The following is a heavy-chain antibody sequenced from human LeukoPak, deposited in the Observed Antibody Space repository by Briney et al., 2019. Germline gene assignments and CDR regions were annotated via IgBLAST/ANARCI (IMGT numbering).Heavy chain of an antibody. Sequence: SQTLSLTCAVSGGSISSGGYSWSWIRQPPGKGLEWIGYIYHSGSTYYNPSLKCRVTISVDRSKNQFSLKLSSVTAADTAVYYCARGVQWLVPLLDYWGQGTLVTVSS. J-gene: IGHJ4*02. CDR1: GGSISSGGYS. D-gene: IGHD6-19*01. V-gene: IGHV4-30-2*01. CDR3: ARGVQWLVPLLDY. CDR2: IYHSGST.